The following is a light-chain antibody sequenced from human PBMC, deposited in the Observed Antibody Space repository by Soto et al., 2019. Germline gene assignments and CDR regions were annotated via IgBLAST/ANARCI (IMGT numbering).Light chain of an antibody. V-gene: IGKV1-5*01. Sequence: GDRVTITCRASQSISSWLAWYQQKPGKAPKLLISNVSTLESGVPSRFSGSGSDIEFTLTISGLQPDDFATYYCQQYNSYLSFGPGTKVDIK. CDR3: QQYNSYLS. CDR1: QSISSW. CDR2: NVS. J-gene: IGKJ3*01.